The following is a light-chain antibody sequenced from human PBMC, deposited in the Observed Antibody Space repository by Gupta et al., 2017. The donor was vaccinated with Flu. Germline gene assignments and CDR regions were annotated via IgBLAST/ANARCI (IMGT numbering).Light chain of an antibody. Sequence: DIQMTQSPSSLSASVGDRVTITCQASQDISNYLNWYQQKPGKAPKLLIYDASNLETGVPSRFSASGSGTDFIFTISSLQPEDIATYYCQQDYNLLYTFGQRTKLEIK. CDR1: QDISNY. J-gene: IGKJ2*01. CDR3: QQDYNLLYT. CDR2: DAS. V-gene: IGKV1-33*01.